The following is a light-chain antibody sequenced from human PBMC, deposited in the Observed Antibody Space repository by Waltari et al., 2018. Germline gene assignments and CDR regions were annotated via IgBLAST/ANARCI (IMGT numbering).Light chain of an antibody. J-gene: IGLJ2*01. CDR2: DVS. CDR3: SSYSTSSTLVV. CDR1: SSDVGGYDY. V-gene: IGLV2-14*03. Sequence: QSALTQPASVSGSPGQSISISCTGTSSDVGGYDYVSWYQQYPGKAPKLMIFDVSNRPSGVSGRFSGSKSGNTASLTISGLQAEDEAYYYCSSYSTSSTLVVFGGGTKVTVL.